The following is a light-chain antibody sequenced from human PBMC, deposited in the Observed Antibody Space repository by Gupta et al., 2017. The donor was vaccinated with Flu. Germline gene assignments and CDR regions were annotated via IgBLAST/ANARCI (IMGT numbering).Light chain of an antibody. CDR1: QRIGSY. V-gene: IGKV1-9*01. CDR3: QQPNSYPHT. J-gene: IGKJ2*01. CDR2: AAS. Sequence: PSFLSASVGDRVTSTCRASQRIGSYSAGYQYNPVVAPKLLIYAASTLQSGVPSRFSGSGSGTELTLTISSLQPEDFATYYCQQPNSYPHTFGQGTKVEIK.